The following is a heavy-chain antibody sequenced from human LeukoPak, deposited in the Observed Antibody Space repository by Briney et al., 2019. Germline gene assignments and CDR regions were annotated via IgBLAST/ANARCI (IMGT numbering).Heavy chain of an antibody. CDR1: GGSISSYY. CDR2: IYTSGST. J-gene: IGHJ3*02. Sequence: PSETLSLTCTVSGGSISSYYWSWIRQPAGKGLEWIGRIYTSGSTNYNPSLKSRVTISVDKSKNQFSLQLSSVTAADTAVYHCARDLRNTISDAFDIWGQGAMVTVSS. V-gene: IGHV4-4*07. D-gene: IGHD5-24*01. CDR3: ARDLRNTISDAFDI.